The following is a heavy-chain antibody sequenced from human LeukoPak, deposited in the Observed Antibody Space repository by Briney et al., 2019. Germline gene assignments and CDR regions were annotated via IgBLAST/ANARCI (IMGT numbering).Heavy chain of an antibody. Sequence: GGSLRLSCAASGFTFSSYAMRWVRQAPGKGLEWVSSIRGSGGSTYYADSVKGRFTISRDNSKNTLYLQMNSLRAEDTAVYYCAKDSSQLRRSNAFVMWGHGTMLPVS. CDR1: GFTFSSYA. CDR2: IRGSGGST. J-gene: IGHJ3*02. V-gene: IGHV3-23*01. D-gene: IGHD2-2*01. CDR3: AKDSSQLRRSNAFVM.